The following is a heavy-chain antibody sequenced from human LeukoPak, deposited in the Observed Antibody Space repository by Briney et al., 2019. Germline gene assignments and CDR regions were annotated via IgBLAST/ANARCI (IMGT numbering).Heavy chain of an antibody. CDR1: GFTFNNCE. Sequence: GGSLRLSCTVSGFTFNNCEMNWVRQAPGKGLEWVSYISGSGSSISYADSARGRFTISRDNAKNSLYLQMNSLRVEDTAVYYCASGRGITVAKTIYDYWGQGTLVTVSS. J-gene: IGHJ4*02. CDR3: ASGRGITVAKTIYDY. CDR2: ISGSGSSI. D-gene: IGHD4-17*01. V-gene: IGHV3-48*03.